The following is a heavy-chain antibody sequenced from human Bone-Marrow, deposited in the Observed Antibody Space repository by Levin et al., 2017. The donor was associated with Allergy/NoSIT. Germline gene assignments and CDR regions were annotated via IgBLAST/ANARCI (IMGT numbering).Heavy chain of an antibody. CDR3: ARSFTMLRGGFDP. V-gene: IGHV4-30-2*01. CDR2: IFHTGST. J-gene: IGHJ5*02. Sequence: SETLSLTCALSGGSISSGGSSWSWIRQPPGKGLEWIGYIFHTGSTYYNSSLKSRVTISVDRSKTQFSLKLTFVTAADTAVYYCARSFTMLRGGFDPWGQGILVTVSS. D-gene: IGHD3-10*01. CDR1: GGSISSGGSS.